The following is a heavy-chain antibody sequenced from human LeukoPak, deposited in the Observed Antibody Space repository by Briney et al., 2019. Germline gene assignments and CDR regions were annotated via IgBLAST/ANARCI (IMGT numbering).Heavy chain of an antibody. CDR1: GFTFSSYA. V-gene: IGHV3-30-3*01. Sequence: GGSLRLSCAASGFTFSSYAMHWVRQAPGKGLEWVAVISYDGSNKYYADSVKGRFTISRDNSKNTLYLQMNSLRAEDTAVYYCARVGYSSGWYDYGMDVWGQGTTVTVSS. CDR2: ISYDGSNK. J-gene: IGHJ6*02. CDR3: ARVGYSSGWYDYGMDV. D-gene: IGHD6-19*01.